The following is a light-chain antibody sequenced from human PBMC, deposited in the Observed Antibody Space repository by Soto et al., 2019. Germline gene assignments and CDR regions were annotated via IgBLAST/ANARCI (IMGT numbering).Light chain of an antibody. CDR3: QHYNNWPSIT. CDR1: QSVTSN. Sequence: EIVMTQSPATLSVSPGERATLSCRASQSVTSNLAGYQQKPGQAPGLLIYGASTRATGIPARFSGSGSGIEFTLTISRLQSEDFAVYYCQHYNNWPSITGGQGTRLEI. V-gene: IGKV3-15*01. CDR2: GAS. J-gene: IGKJ5*01.